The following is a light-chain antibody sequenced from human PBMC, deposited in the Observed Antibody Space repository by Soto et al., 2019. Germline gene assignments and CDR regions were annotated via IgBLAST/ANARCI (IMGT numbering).Light chain of an antibody. J-gene: IGKJ3*01. CDR1: QSVSSSY. Sequence: EIVLTQSPATLSLSPGERATLSCRASQSVSSSYLAWYQQKPGQAPRLLIYGASSRATGIPDRFSGSGSGTDFTLTISRLEPEDFAVYYCQQYDSSQFTFGPGTKVDIK. V-gene: IGKV3-20*01. CDR2: GAS. CDR3: QQYDSSQFT.